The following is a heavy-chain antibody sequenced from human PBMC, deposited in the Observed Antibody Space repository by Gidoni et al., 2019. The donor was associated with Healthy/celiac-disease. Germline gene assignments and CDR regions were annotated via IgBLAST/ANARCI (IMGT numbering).Heavy chain of an antibody. V-gene: IGHV1-3*01. Sequence: CKASGYTFTSYAMHWVRQAPGQRLEWMGWINAGNGNTKYSQKFQGRVTITRDTSASTAYMELSSLRSEDTAVYYCARDTRSSGWYILDYWGQGTLVTVSS. CDR1: GYTFTSYA. CDR3: ARDTRSSGWYILDY. D-gene: IGHD6-19*01. CDR2: INAGNGNT. J-gene: IGHJ4*02.